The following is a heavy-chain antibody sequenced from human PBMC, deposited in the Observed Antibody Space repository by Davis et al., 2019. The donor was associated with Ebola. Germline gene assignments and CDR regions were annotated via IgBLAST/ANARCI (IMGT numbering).Heavy chain of an antibody. J-gene: IGHJ5*02. CDR2: IYYSGST. CDR1: GGPISSSSYY. D-gene: IGHD1-1*01. CDR3: ARGYNGWFDP. Sequence: SETLSLTCTVSGGPISSSSYYWGWIRQPPGKGLEWIGSIYYSGSTYYNPSLKSRVTISVDTSKNQFSLKLSSVTAADTAVYYCARGYNGWFDPWGQGTLVTVSS. V-gene: IGHV4-39*01.